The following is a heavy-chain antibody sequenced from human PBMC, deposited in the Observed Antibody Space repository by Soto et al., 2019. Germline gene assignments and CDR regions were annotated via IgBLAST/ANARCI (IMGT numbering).Heavy chain of an antibody. Sequence: SVKVSCKASGFTFTSSAVQWVRQAREQRLEWIGWIVVGSGNTNYAQKFQEGVTITRDMSTSTAYMELSSLRSEDTAVYYCAADPHYDFWSGYYSGMDVWGQGTTVTVSS. CDR1: GFTFTSSA. D-gene: IGHD3-3*01. CDR3: AADPHYDFWSGYYSGMDV. CDR2: IVVGSGNT. J-gene: IGHJ6*02. V-gene: IGHV1-58*01.